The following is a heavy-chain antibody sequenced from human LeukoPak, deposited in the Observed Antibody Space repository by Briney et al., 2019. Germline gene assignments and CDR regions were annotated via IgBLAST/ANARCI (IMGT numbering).Heavy chain of an antibody. CDR3: ARPIYSSSWYDY. V-gene: IGHV1-8*01. J-gene: IGHJ4*02. D-gene: IGHD6-13*01. CDR1: GYTFTSYD. CDR2: MNPNSGNT. Sequence: ASVKVSCKASGYTFTSYDINWVRQATGQGLEWMGWMNPNSGNTGYAQKLQGRVTMTTDTSTSTAYMELRSLRSDDTAVYYCARPIYSSSWYDYWGQGTLVTVSS.